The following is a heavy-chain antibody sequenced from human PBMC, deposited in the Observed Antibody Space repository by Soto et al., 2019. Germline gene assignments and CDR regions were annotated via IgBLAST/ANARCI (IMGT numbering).Heavy chain of an antibody. CDR2: IYYSGST. CDR1: GGSISSYY. J-gene: IGHJ4*02. V-gene: IGHV4-59*08. Sequence: QVQLQESGPGLVKPSETLSLTCTVSGGSISSYYWSWIRQPPGKGLEWIGYIYYSGSTNYNPSLKSRVTISVDTSKNQFSLKLSSVTAADTAVYYCASLALDYGDYKDYWGQGTLVTVSS. CDR3: ASLALDYGDYKDY. D-gene: IGHD4-17*01.